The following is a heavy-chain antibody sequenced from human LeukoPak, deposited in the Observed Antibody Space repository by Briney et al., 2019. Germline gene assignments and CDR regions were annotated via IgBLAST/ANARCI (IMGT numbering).Heavy chain of an antibody. J-gene: IGHJ6*03. Sequence: GGSLRLSCAASGFTFSDYYMSWIRQAPGKGLEWVSYISSSGSTIYYADSVKGRFTISRDNAKNSLYLQMNSLRAEDTAVYYCARGGSTSKVYYYYMDVWGKGTTVTVSS. CDR3: ARGGSTSKVYYYYMDV. CDR1: GFTFSDYY. CDR2: ISSSGSTI. D-gene: IGHD2-2*01. V-gene: IGHV3-11*04.